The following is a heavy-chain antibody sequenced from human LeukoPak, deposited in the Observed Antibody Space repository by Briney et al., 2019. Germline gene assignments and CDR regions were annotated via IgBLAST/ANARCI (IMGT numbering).Heavy chain of an antibody. V-gene: IGHV4-38-2*02. CDR2: IYYSGST. J-gene: IGHJ3*02. Sequence: SETLSLTCTVSGYSISGAYYWGWIRQPPGKGLEWIGSIYYSGSTYYNPSLKSRVTISVDTSKNQFSLKLSSVTAADTAVYYCARHDIVVVVAATPDAFDIWGQGTMVTVSS. CDR1: GYSISGAYY. CDR3: ARHDIVVVVAATPDAFDI. D-gene: IGHD2-15*01.